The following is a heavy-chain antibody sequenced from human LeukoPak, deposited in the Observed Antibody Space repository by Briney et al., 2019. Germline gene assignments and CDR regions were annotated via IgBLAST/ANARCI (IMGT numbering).Heavy chain of an antibody. CDR2: IKQDGSEE. Sequence: PGGSLRLSCAASGFPFSDYWMDWVRQAPGKGMEWVANIKQDGSEEYCADSVKGRFTISRDNAKNSLYLQMNSLRAEDTAVYYCSRSLDYWGQGALVTVSS. CDR1: GFPFSDYW. J-gene: IGHJ4*02. V-gene: IGHV3-7*01. CDR3: SRSLDY.